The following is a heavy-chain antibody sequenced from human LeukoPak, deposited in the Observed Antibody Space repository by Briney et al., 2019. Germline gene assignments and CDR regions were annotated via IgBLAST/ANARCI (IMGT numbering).Heavy chain of an antibody. Sequence: PGGSLRLSCAASGFTFSSYEMNWVRQAPGKGLEWVSYISSRGSAIYYADSVKGRFTISRDNAKNSLYLQMNSLRAEDTAVYYCTRDPNYDFWSGYYIAYFDYWGQGTLVTVSS. CDR3: TRDPNYDFWSGYYIAYFDY. CDR1: GFTFSSYE. CDR2: ISSRGSAI. J-gene: IGHJ4*02. D-gene: IGHD3-3*01. V-gene: IGHV3-48*03.